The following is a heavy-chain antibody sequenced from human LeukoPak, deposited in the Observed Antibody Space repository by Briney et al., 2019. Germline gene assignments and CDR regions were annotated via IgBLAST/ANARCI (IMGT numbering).Heavy chain of an antibody. V-gene: IGHV3-9*01. CDR2: ISWNSGSI. CDR1: GFTFDDYA. Sequence: GRSLRLSGAASGFTFDDYAMHWVRQAPGKGLEWVSGISWNSGSIGYADSVKGRFTISRDNAKNSLYLQMNSLRAEDTALYYCAKVASKIYYYYYGMDVWGQGTTVTVSS. CDR3: AKVASKIYYYYYGMDV. J-gene: IGHJ6*02. D-gene: IGHD5/OR15-5a*01.